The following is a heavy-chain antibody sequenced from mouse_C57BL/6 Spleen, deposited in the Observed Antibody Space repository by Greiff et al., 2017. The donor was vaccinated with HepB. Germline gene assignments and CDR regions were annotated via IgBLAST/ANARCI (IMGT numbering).Heavy chain of an antibody. V-gene: IGHV1-81*01. CDR2: IYPRSGNT. J-gene: IGHJ1*03. Sequence: QVHVKQSGAELARPGASVKLSCKASGYTFTSYGISWVKQRTGQGLEWIGEIYPRSGNTYYNEKFKGKATLTADKSSSTAYMELRSLTSEDSAVYFCARSYYYGSSYGGYFDVWGTGTTVTVSS. CDR1: GYTFTSYG. D-gene: IGHD1-1*01. CDR3: ARSYYYGSSYGGYFDV.